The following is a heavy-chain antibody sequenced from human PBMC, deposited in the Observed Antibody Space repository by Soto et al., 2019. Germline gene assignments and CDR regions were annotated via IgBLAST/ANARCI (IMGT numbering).Heavy chain of an antibody. Sequence: QVQLVESGGGVVQPGRSLRLSCEASGFTSSSYVMHWVRQAPGKGQEWVAVISYDGSNKHYADSVKGRFTISRDNSKNTLYLEMNSLRGEDTAVYSCARGDPYYGMDVWGQGTKVTGSS. CDR2: ISYDGSNK. CDR3: ARGDPYYGMDV. V-gene: IGHV3-30*03. CDR1: GFTSSSYV. J-gene: IGHJ6*02.